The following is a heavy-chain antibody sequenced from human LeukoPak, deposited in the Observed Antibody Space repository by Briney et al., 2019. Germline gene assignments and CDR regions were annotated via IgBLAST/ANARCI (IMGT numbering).Heavy chain of an antibody. CDR3: ARENYYDSNESLDY. J-gene: IGHJ4*02. D-gene: IGHD3-22*01. CDR2: INPNSGGT. CDR1: GYTFTGYY. V-gene: IGHV1-2*06. Sequence: ASVKVSCKASGYTFTGYYMHWVRQAPGQALEWMGRINPNSGGTNYAQKFQGRVTMTRDTSISTAYMELSRLRSDDTAVYYCARENYYDSNESLDYWGQGTLVTVSS.